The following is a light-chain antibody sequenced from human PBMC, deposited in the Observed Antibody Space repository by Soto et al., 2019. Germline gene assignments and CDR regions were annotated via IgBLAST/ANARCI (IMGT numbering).Light chain of an antibody. V-gene: IGKV3-20*01. J-gene: IGKJ3*01. CDR1: QSINSRY. CDR3: QQFGSSPGFT. Sequence: DIVLTQSPGTLSLSPGERATLSCRASQSINSRYLAWYQQKPGQALRLLIYAASSRATGIPDRFSGSGSGTAFTLTISRLEPEDFAVYYCQQFGSSPGFTFGPGTKVDIK. CDR2: AAS.